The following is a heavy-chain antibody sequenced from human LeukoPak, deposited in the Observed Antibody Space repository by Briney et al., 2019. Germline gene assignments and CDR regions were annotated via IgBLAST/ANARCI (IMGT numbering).Heavy chain of an antibody. Sequence: GGSLRLSCAASGFTFSSYSMNWVRQAPGKGLEWVSSISSSSSYIYYADSVKGRFTISRDNAKNSLYLQMNSLRAEDTAVYYCARDRGWNYAAANTGWFDPWGQGTLVTVSS. CDR1: GFTFSSYS. V-gene: IGHV3-21*01. CDR3: ARDRGWNYAAANTGWFDP. CDR2: ISSSSSYI. J-gene: IGHJ5*02. D-gene: IGHD1-7*01.